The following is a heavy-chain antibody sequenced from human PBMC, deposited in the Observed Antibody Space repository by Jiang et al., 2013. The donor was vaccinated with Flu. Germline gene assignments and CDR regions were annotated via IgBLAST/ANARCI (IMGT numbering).Heavy chain of an antibody. V-gene: IGHV1-8*01. Sequence: GQGLEWMGWMNPNSGNTGYAQKFQGRVTMTRNTSISTAYMELSSLRSEDTAVYYCARGYSSRWYVRDYWGQGTLVTVSS. D-gene: IGHD6-13*01. J-gene: IGHJ4*02. CDR3: ARGYSSRWYVRDY. CDR2: MNPNSGNT.